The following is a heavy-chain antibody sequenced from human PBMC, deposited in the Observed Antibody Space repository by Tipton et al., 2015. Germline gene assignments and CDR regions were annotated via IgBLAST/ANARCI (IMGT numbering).Heavy chain of an antibody. V-gene: IGHV4-59*12. CDR3: ARDRYYHSRGMDYWYFDL. CDR1: GGSISSYY. D-gene: IGHD3-22*01. CDR2: IYYSGNT. Sequence: TLSLTCTVSGGSISSYYWSWIRQSPGKGLEWIGYIYYSGNTNYNPSLKSRVTMSVDTSKNQFSLKLSSVTAADTAVYYCARDRYYHSRGMDYWYFDLWGRGTLVTVSS. J-gene: IGHJ2*01.